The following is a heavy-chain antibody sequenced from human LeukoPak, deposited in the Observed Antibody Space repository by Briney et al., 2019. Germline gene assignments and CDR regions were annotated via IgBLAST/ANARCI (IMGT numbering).Heavy chain of an antibody. J-gene: IGHJ4*02. CDR1: GFTFSSYA. D-gene: IGHD5-18*01. Sequence: GGSLRLSCAASGFTFSSYAMSWVRQAPGKGLEWVSGITGSGAGTYYADSVKGRFIISRDNSKNTPYLQMNSLTAEDTAVYYCAKGGVTWIQLWDYWGQGTLVTVSS. CDR3: AKGGVTWIQLWDY. CDR2: ITGSGAGT. V-gene: IGHV3-23*01.